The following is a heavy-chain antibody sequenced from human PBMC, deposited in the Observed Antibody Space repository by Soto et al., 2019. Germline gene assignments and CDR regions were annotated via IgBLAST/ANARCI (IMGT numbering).Heavy chain of an antibody. Sequence: EVQLVESGGGLVQPGGSLRLSCEVSGFIFSNYNMDWVRQAPGKGLEWLSYISPNSGVIHYADSVRGRFTVSRDNAKNSLYLQMNSLRVEDTAMYYCVTPRFDYWGQGTLVTVSS. CDR1: GFIFSNYN. V-gene: IGHV3-48*01. D-gene: IGHD1-20*01. J-gene: IGHJ4*02. CDR2: ISPNSGVI. CDR3: VTPRFDY.